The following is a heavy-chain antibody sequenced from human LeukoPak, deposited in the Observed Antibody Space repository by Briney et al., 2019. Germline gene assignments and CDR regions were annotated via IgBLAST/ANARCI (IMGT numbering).Heavy chain of an antibody. CDR3: ARESVTDISRQSDASDI. CDR1: GXTFRSHW. CDR2: IKSDGSST. V-gene: IGHV3-74*01. Sequence: GGSQTLSCAASGXTFRSHWVHWVRQAPGKGLVWVSRIKSDGSSTRYAESVKGRFTISRDNAKNTLYLQMNNLGVEDTAVYYCARESVTDISRQSDASDIWGQGTVVTVS. J-gene: IGHJ3*02. D-gene: IGHD2-21*02.